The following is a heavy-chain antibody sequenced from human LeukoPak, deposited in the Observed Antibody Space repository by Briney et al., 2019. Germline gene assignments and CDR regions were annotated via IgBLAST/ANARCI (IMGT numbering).Heavy chain of an antibody. D-gene: IGHD3-16*01. Sequence: GGSLRLSCAASGFTFSTYGMHWVRQATGKGLEWVSGIGSAGDTYYSGSVKGRFTISRENAKNSFYLQMNSLRAGDTAVYYCTRGLPGGFDYWGQGTLVAVSS. V-gene: IGHV3-13*01. CDR1: GFTFSTYG. J-gene: IGHJ4*02. CDR2: IGSAGDT. CDR3: TRGLPGGFDY.